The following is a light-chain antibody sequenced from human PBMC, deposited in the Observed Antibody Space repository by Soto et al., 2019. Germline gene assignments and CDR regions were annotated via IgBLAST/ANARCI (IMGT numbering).Light chain of an antibody. CDR2: ETN. CDR3: GTWDSSLSAGEV. V-gene: IGLV1-51*02. J-gene: IGLJ2*01. Sequence: QSVLTQPPSVSAAPGQKVTISCSGSSSNIGNNYVSWYQQLPGTAPKLLIYETNKRPSGIPDRFSGSKSGTSATLGITGLQTGDEADYYCGTWDSSLSAGEVFGGGTTLTVL. CDR1: SSNIGNNY.